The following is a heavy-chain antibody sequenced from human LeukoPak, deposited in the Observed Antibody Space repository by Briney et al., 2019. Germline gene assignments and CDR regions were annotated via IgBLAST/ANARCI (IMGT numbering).Heavy chain of an antibody. V-gene: IGHV4-34*01. Sequence: SETLSLTCAVYGGSFSGYYCSWIRQPPGKGLEWIGEINHSGSTNYNPSLKSRVTISVDTSKNQFSLKLSSVTAADTAVYYCAGGGVWGVNIKNRFHPRRQGTLVTVSS. CDR1: GGSFSGYY. D-gene: IGHD3-10*01. CDR3: AGGGVWGVNIKNRFHP. CDR2: INHSGST. J-gene: IGHJ5*02.